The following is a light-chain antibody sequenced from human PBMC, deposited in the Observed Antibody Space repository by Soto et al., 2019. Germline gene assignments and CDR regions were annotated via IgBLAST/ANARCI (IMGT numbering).Light chain of an antibody. CDR1: QRLASNY. V-gene: IGKV3-20*01. CDR2: GVS. J-gene: IGKJ4*02. Sequence: EIELTQSPGTLSVSPGERATLSCRASQRLASNYLAWHQQRPGQAPRLLLYGVSSRATSIPDRCSGSGSGTEFSPTSNSLPSEDSAVYYWQHYNCRCAFGGGTKVDIK. CDR3: QHYNCRCA.